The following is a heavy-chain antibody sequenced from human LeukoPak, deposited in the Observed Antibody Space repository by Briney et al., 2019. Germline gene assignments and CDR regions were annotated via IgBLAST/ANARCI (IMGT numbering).Heavy chain of an antibody. D-gene: IGHD3-22*01. CDR1: GGSISSYY. CDR3: APGSSTSGYYHY. V-gene: IGHV4-59*01. Sequence: SETLSLTCTVSGGSISSYYWSWIRQPPGKGLEWIGYIYYSGSTNYNPSLKSRVTISVDTSKNQFSLKLSSVTAADTAVYYCAPGSSTSGYYHYWGQGTLVTVSS. J-gene: IGHJ4*02. CDR2: IYYSGST.